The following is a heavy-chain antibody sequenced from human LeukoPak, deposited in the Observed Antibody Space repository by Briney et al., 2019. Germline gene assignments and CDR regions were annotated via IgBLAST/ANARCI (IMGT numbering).Heavy chain of an antibody. J-gene: IGHJ4*02. CDR1: GFTFSSFG. CDR2: IWYDGSNK. V-gene: IGHV3-33*01. D-gene: IGHD6-13*01. Sequence: GRSLRLSCAASGFTFSSFGMHWVRQAPGKGLEWVAVIWYDGSNKYYADSVKGRFTISRDNSKNTLYLHMNSLRAEDTAVYYCARDKGIAAAVPFDYWGQGTLVTVSS. CDR3: ARDKGIAAAVPFDY.